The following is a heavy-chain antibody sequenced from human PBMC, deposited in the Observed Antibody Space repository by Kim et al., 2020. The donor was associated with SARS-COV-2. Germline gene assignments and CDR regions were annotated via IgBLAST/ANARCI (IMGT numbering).Heavy chain of an antibody. Sequence: SETLSLTCTVSGGSISSSSYYWGWIRQPPGKGLEWIGSIYYSGSTYYNPSLKSRVTISVDTSKNQFSLKLSSVTAADTAVYYCARHRGYSYGFLDYWGQG. D-gene: IGHD5-18*01. CDR1: GGSISSSSYY. J-gene: IGHJ4*02. CDR3: ARHRGYSYGFLDY. V-gene: IGHV4-39*01. CDR2: IYYSGST.